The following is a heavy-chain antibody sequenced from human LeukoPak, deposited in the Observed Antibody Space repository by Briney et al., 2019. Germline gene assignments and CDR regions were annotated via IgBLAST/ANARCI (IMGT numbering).Heavy chain of an antibody. V-gene: IGHV4-34*01. CDR3: ARGELGYCSGGSCYSFYFDY. Sequence: SETLSLTCAVYGGSFSGYYWSWIRQPPGKGLEWIGEINHSGSTNYNPSLKSRVTISVDTSKNQFSLKLSSVTAADTAVYYCARGELGYCSGGSCYSFYFDYWGQGTLVTVSS. D-gene: IGHD2-15*01. CDR1: GGSFSGYY. J-gene: IGHJ4*02. CDR2: INHSGST.